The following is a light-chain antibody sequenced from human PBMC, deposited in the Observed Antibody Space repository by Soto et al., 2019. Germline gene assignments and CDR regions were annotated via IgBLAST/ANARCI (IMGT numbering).Light chain of an antibody. CDR2: GAS. CDR1: QSVSSSY. CDR3: QQYGSTPYT. Sequence: EIVWTQSPGTLSLSPGERATLSCRASQSVSSSYLAWYQQKPGQAPRLLIYGASSRATGIPDRFSGSGSGTDFTLIISRLEPEDFAVNYCQQYGSTPYTFGQGTTLEIK. V-gene: IGKV3-20*01. J-gene: IGKJ2*01.